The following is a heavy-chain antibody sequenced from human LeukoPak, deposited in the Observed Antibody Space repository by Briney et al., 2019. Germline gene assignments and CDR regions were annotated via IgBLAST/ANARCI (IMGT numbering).Heavy chain of an antibody. CDR2: ISAYNGNT. V-gene: IGHV1-18*01. J-gene: IGHJ4*02. CDR1: GYTFTSYG. Sequence: ASVKVSCKASGYTFTSYGISWVRQAPGQGLEWMGWISAYNGNTNYAQKLQGRVTMTTDTSTSIAYMELRSLRSDDTAVYYCARAPYYYDSSGYYYLYYWGQGTLVTVSS. CDR3: ARAPYYYDSSGYYYLYY. D-gene: IGHD3-22*01.